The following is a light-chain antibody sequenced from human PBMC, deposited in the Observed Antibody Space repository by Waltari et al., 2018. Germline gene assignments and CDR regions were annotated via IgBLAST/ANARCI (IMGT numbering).Light chain of an antibody. Sequence: QSVLTQPPSVSVAPGQPVTISRSADTSKIGHNYVSWYQHFPGTDPKLPLYENNRRPSESPDRFAGSKSGTSATLVITGLQTGDEADYYCGTWDASLGGIFGTGTKVTVL. V-gene: IGLV1-51*02. CDR3: GTWDASLGGI. CDR2: ENN. CDR1: TSKIGHNY. J-gene: IGLJ1*01.